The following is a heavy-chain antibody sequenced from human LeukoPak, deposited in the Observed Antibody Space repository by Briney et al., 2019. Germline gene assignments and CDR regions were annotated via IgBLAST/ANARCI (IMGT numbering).Heavy chain of an antibody. D-gene: IGHD3-9*01. CDR1: GYSFTSYW. CDR2: IYPGDSDT. Sequence: GESLKISSKGSGYSFTSYWIGWVRQMPPKGLEWMGVIYPGDSDTRYSPSFQGQVTISADKSISTAYLQWSSLKASDTAMYYCARHFYDILTGYYMPGGYWGQGTLVTVSS. V-gene: IGHV5-51*01. CDR3: ARHFYDILTGYYMPGGY. J-gene: IGHJ4*02.